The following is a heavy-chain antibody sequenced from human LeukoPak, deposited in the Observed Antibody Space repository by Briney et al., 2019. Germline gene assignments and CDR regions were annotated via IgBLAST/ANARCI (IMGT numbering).Heavy chain of an antibody. CDR2: ISSSSYT. J-gene: IGHJ4*02. V-gene: IGHV3-21*04. Sequence: PGGSLRLSCAASGFIFSSYSMHWVRQAPGRGLEWVASISSSSYTNYADAVKGRFTISRDNAKNSLYLQMNSLRAEDTALYYCARDYDYGDYPGYWGQGTLVTVSS. CDR1: GFIFSSYS. D-gene: IGHD4-17*01. CDR3: ARDYDYGDYPGY.